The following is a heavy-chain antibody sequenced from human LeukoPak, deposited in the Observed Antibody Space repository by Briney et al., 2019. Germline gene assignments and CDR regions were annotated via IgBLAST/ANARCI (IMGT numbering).Heavy chain of an antibody. J-gene: IGHJ6*04. Sequence: GGSLRLSCAASGFTFSSYEMNWVRQAPGKGLEWVSYISSSGSTIYYADSVKGRFTISRDNAKISLYLQMNSLRAEDTAVYYCARVPTGAVAGVFLMDVWGKGTTVTVSS. D-gene: IGHD4-11*01. CDR2: ISSSGSTI. V-gene: IGHV3-48*03. CDR3: ARVPTGAVAGVFLMDV. CDR1: GFTFSSYE.